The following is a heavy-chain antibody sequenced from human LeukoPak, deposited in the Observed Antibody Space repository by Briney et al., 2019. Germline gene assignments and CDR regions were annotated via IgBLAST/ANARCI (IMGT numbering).Heavy chain of an antibody. CDR1: GYTFTSSD. V-gene: IGHV1-8*01. J-gene: IGHJ4*02. Sequence: ASVKVSCKASGYTFTSSDINWVRQATGQGLEWMGWMNPNGGNTGYAQKFQGRDTMTRNTSISTAYMELSSLISEDTAVYYCVRDSSTVSTPYFDDWGQGSPVSVSS. D-gene: IGHD4-17*01. CDR3: VRDSSTVSTPYFDD. CDR2: MNPNGGNT.